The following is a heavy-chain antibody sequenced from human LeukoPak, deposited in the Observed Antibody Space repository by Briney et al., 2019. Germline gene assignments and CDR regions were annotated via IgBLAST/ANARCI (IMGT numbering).Heavy chain of an antibody. Sequence: PGGSLRLSCAASGFTFSSYAMSWVRQAPGKGLEWVSAISGSGGSTYYADSVKGRFTIPRDNSKNTLYLQMNSLRAEDTAVYYCAKIGVDDSSGYYYEKWYFDYWGQGTLVTVSS. V-gene: IGHV3-23*01. CDR3: AKIGVDDSSGYYYEKWYFDY. CDR2: ISGSGGST. J-gene: IGHJ4*02. D-gene: IGHD3-22*01. CDR1: GFTFSSYA.